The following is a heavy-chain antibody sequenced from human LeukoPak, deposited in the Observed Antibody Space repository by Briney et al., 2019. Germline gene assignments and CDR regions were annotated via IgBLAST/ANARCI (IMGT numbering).Heavy chain of an antibody. D-gene: IGHD3-22*01. Sequence: PSGTLSLTCSVSGDSISIGDYRWSWIRQSPGKGLEWIGYIYYIGTAYYNPSLRSRVALSADTSKNQFSLKLNFVTVADSAVYYCARFYSRGYYSGGYYFDLWGQGTLVTVSS. CDR2: IYYIGTA. CDR3: ARFYSRGYYSGGYYFDL. J-gene: IGHJ4*02. V-gene: IGHV4-30-4*01. CDR1: GDSISIGDYR.